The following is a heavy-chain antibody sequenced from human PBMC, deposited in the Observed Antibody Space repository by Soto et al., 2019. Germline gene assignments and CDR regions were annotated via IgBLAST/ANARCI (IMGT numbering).Heavy chain of an antibody. J-gene: IGHJ4*02. CDR2: ISAYNGNT. CDR3: ARDFTGWPPDGCDS. V-gene: IGHV1-18*01. Sequence: QVQLVQSGTEVKNPGASVKVSCKASGFPFTSYAFSWVRQAPGLGLEWMGWISAYNGNTNYAREFRGRITMTTDASTSTAYMELGSLRSDDTAVYYCARDFTGWPPDGCDSWGPGTLVIVSS. CDR1: GFPFTSYA. D-gene: IGHD2-15*01.